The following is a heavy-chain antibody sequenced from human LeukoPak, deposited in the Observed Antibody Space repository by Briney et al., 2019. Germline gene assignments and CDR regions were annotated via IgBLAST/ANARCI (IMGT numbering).Heavy chain of an antibody. J-gene: IGHJ4*02. CDR2: IKSTTEGGTT. V-gene: IGHV3-15*01. CDR3: WAKGDN. Sequence: GGSLRLSCAASGFTFSDAWMSWVRQAPGKGLEWVGRIKSTTEGGTTDYAAPVKGRFTISRDDSRNTVYLQMNSLKTEATAVYYCWAKGDNWGQGTRSPSPQ. CDR1: GFTFSDAW.